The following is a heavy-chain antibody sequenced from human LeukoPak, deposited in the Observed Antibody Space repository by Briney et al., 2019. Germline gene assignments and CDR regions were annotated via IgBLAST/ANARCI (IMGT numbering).Heavy chain of an antibody. CDR2: ISGSGGST. V-gene: IGHV3-23*01. J-gene: IGHJ4*02. CDR3: ATSSGWYFGY. D-gene: IGHD6-19*01. CDR1: GFTFSSYA. Sequence: PGGSLRLSCAASGFTFSSYAMSWVRQAPGKGLEWVSAISGSGGSTYYADSVKGRFTISRDNSKNTLYLQTNSLRAEDTAVYYCATSSGWYFGYWGQGTLVTVSS.